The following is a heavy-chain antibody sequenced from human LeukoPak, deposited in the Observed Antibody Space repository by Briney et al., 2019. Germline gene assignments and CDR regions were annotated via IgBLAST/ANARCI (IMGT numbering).Heavy chain of an antibody. V-gene: IGHV3-74*01. CDR3: ARRRYNWNAIDY. Sequence: GGSLRLSCAASGFTFSSYWMHWVRQAPGKGLVWVSRINSDGSTTNYADYVKGRFTISRDNAKNTLYLQVNSLRAEDTAVYYCARRRYNWNAIDYWGQGTLVTVSS. D-gene: IGHD1-20*01. J-gene: IGHJ4*02. CDR2: INSDGSTT. CDR1: GFTFSSYW.